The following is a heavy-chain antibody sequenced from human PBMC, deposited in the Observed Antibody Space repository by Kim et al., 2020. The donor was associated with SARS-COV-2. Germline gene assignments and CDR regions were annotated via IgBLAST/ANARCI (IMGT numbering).Heavy chain of an antibody. CDR3: ARGSRGTSFAD. J-gene: IGHJ4*02. Sequence: SETLSLTCAVSGGSISSGGYSWSWIRQPPGKGLEWIGYIYHSGSTYYNPSLKSRVTISVDRSKNQFSLKLSSVTAADTAVYYCARGSRGTSFADWGQRALVTVSS. CDR2: IYHSGST. V-gene: IGHV4-30-2*01. D-gene: IGHD2-2*01. CDR1: GGSISSGGYS.